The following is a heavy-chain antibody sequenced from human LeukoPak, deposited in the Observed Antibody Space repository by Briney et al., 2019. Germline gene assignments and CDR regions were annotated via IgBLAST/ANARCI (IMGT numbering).Heavy chain of an antibody. CDR3: ARGGTSTTDYYDSSGYLDY. D-gene: IGHD3-22*01. J-gene: IGHJ4*02. V-gene: IGHV4-31*03. CDR2: IYYSGST. CDR1: GGSISSGGYY. Sequence: SETLSLTCTVSGGSISSGGYYWSWIRQHPGKGLEWIGYIYYSGSTYYSPSLKSRVTISVDTSKNQFSLKLSSVTAADTAVYYCARGGTSTTDYYDSSGYLDYWGQGTLVTVSS.